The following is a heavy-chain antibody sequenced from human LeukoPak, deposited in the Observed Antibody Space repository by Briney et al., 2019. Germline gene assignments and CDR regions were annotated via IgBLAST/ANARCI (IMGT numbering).Heavy chain of an antibody. CDR3: ARVGYYGSAFDI. CDR1: GYTFTGYY. V-gene: IGHV1-2*06. CDR2: INPNSGGT. D-gene: IGHD3-10*01. Sequence: ASVKFSCKASGYTFTGYYMHWVRQAPGQGLEWMGRINPNSGGTNYAQKFQGRVTMTRDTSISTAYMELSRLRSDDTAVYYCARVGYYGSAFDIWGQGTMVTVSS. J-gene: IGHJ3*02.